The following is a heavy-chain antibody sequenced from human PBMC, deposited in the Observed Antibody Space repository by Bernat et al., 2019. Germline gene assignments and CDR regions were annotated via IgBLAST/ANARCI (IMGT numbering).Heavy chain of an antibody. CDR1: GFTFSSYT. D-gene: IGHD6-19*01. V-gene: IGHV3-21*01. Sequence: EVQLVESGGGLVKPGGSLRLSCEASGFTFSSYTMNWVRQAPGKGLEWVSSISSGSGDIYYADALKGRFTISRDNAKNSLYLQMNSLRAEDTAVYYCARPPVPGTDYWGQGTLVTVSS. CDR3: ARPPVPGTDY. J-gene: IGHJ4*02. CDR2: ISSGSGDI.